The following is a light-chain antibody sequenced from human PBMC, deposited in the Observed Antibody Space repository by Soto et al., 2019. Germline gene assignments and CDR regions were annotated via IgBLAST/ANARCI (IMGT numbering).Light chain of an antibody. CDR1: QSVSSY. CDR2: GAS. Sequence: EIVLTQSPGTLSLSSGERATLSCRASQSVSSYLAWYQQKPGQAPRLLIYGASSRATGIPDRFSGSGSGTDATLTINRLEPEDFAVYYCQQYGRSPTFGGGTKVDIK. J-gene: IGKJ4*01. CDR3: QQYGRSPT. V-gene: IGKV3-20*01.